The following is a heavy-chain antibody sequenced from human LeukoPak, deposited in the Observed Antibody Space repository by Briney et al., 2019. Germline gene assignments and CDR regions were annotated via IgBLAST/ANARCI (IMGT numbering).Heavy chain of an antibody. Sequence: PGGSLRLSCAASGFTFSSYGMTWVRQAPGKGLKWVSAINDSGGRTFYADSVKGRFTISRDNSKNTLYLQMHSLRAEDTAVYYCAKDSYDNSIWGQGTLVTVSS. J-gene: IGHJ4*02. CDR2: INDSGGRT. CDR3: AKDSYDNSI. V-gene: IGHV3-23*01. CDR1: GFTFSSYG. D-gene: IGHD3-22*01.